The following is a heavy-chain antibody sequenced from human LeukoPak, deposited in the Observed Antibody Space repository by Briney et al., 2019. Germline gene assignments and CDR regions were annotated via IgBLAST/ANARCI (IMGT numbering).Heavy chain of an antibody. Sequence: SETLSLTCTVSGGSISSYYWSWLRQPAGKGLEWIGRIYTSGSTNYNPSLKSRVTMLVDTSKNQFSLKLSSVTAADTAVYYCARDQAFRGYFDLWGRGTLVTVSS. CDR1: GGSISSYY. D-gene: IGHD3-16*01. CDR2: IYTSGST. V-gene: IGHV4-4*07. J-gene: IGHJ2*01. CDR3: ARDQAFRGYFDL.